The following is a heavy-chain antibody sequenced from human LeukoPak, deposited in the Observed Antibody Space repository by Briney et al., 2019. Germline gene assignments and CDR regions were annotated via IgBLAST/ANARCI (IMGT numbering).Heavy chain of an antibody. CDR2: IYYSGST. D-gene: IGHD3-9*01. Sequence: KPSETLSLTCTVSGGSISSYYWSWIRQPPGKGLEWIGYIYYSGSTNYNPSPKSRVTISVDTSKNQFSLKLSSVTAADTAVYYCARARRYLDFDYWGQGTLVTVSS. CDR1: GGSISSYY. CDR3: ARARRYLDFDY. V-gene: IGHV4-59*01. J-gene: IGHJ4*02.